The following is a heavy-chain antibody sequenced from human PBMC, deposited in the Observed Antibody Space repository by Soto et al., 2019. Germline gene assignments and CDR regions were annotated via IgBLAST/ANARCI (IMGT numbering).Heavy chain of an antibody. CDR1: GGSISSYY. J-gene: IGHJ6*02. D-gene: IGHD4-17*01. CDR2: IYYSGST. CDR3: ARKSPVTIGYYYYGMDV. V-gene: IGHV4-59*01. Sequence: SETLSVTCTVSGGSISSYYWSWIRKTPGKGLEWIGYIYYSGSTNYNPSLKSRVTISVDTSKNQFSLKLSSVTAADTAVYYCARKSPVTIGYYYYGMDVWGQGTTVTVSS.